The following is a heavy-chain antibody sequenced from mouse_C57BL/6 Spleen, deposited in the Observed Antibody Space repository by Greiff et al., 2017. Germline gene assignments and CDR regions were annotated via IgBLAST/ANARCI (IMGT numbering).Heavy chain of an antibody. Sequence: QVQLQQPGAELVRPGSSVKLSCKASGYTFTSYWMDWVKQRPGQGLEWIGNIYPSDSETHYNQKFKDKATLTVDKSSSTAYMQLSSLTSEDSAVYYGAINYYSNYYWYFDVWGTGTTVTVSS. CDR3: AINYYSNYYWYFDV. D-gene: IGHD2-5*01. CDR1: GYTFTSYW. CDR2: IYPSDSET. V-gene: IGHV1-61*01. J-gene: IGHJ1*03.